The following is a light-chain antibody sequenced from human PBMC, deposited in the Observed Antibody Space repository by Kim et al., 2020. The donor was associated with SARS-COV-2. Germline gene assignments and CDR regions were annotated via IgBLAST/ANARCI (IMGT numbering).Light chain of an antibody. Sequence: ASVGDRVTITCRASQDITTLLVWYQQKPGKAPNLLIYSASNLERGVPSRFSGSGSGTEFTLTLSSLQPEDIATYYCQQSITFPLTLGGGTKVDIK. V-gene: IGKV1-12*01. CDR1: QDITTL. J-gene: IGKJ4*01. CDR3: QQSITFPLT. CDR2: SAS.